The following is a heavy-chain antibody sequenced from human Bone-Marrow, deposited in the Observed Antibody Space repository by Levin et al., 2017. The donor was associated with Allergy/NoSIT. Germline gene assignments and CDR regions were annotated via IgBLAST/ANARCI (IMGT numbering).Heavy chain of an antibody. V-gene: IGHV3-30*18. J-gene: IGHJ2*01. Sequence: GESLKISCAASGFTFSSYGMHWVRQAPGKGLEWVAVISFDGRNKHYADSVKGRFTISRDTSKNTLSLEMNSLRGDDTAVYYCAKDHCTDGACFSYIRYFDLWGRGTLVTVSS. CDR2: ISFDGRNK. D-gene: IGHD2-8*01. CDR3: AKDHCTDGACFSYIRYFDL. CDR1: GFTFSSYG.